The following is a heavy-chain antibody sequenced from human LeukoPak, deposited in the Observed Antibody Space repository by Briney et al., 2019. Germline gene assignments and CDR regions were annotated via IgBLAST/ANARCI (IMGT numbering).Heavy chain of an antibody. V-gene: IGHV1-2*02. Sequence: ASVKVSCKASGYTFTDYYMHWVRQAPGQGLEWMGSINPKSGGTNYAQKFQGRVTMTRDTSISTAYMELSRLGSDDTAVYYCARGDSGAMTNYYWGQGTLVTVSS. D-gene: IGHD2-8*01. J-gene: IGHJ4*02. CDR3: ARGDSGAMTNYY. CDR2: INPKSGGT. CDR1: GYTFTDYY.